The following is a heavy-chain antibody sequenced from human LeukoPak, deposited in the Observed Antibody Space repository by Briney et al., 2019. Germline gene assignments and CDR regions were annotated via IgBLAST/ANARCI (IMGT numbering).Heavy chain of an antibody. CDR2: IHYSGST. CDR1: GSMYNYY. CDR3: ARHISSGGTYAHFDY. V-gene: IGHV4-59*08. Sequence: PSETLSLTCTVSGSMYNYYWSWIRQPPGNGLEWIGYIHYSGSTNYNPSLKSRVTMSLDTSKNQVSLKLNSVTAADTAVYYCARHISSGGTYAHFDYWGQGTLVTVSS. J-gene: IGHJ4*02. D-gene: IGHD1-26*01.